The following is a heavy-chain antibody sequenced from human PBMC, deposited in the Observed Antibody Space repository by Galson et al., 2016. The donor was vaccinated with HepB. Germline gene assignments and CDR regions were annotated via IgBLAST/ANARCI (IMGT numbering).Heavy chain of an antibody. Sequence: QSGAEVKKPGESLKISCKGSGYSFTNYWIGWVRQMPGKGLEWMAIIYPGDSDTRYSPSFQGQVTISADKSISTAYLQWSSLKASDTAMYYCARHGPGFSAWWYFDLWGRGTLVTVS. J-gene: IGHJ2*01. CDR3: ARHGPGFSAWWYFDL. CDR2: IYPGDSDT. V-gene: IGHV5-51*01. CDR1: GYSFTNYW. D-gene: IGHD5-12*01.